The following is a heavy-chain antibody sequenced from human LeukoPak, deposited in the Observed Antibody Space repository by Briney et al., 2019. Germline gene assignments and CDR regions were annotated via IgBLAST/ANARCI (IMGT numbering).Heavy chain of an antibody. CDR2: ISGSGGST. D-gene: IGHD3-3*01. CDR1: GFTFSNYA. Sequence: GSLRLSCAASGFTFSNYAMSWVRQAPGKGLEWVSAISGSGGSTYYADSVKGRFTISRDNSKNTLYLQMNSLRAEDTAVYYCAKEYYDFWSGYPHDYWGQGTLVTVSS. V-gene: IGHV3-23*01. J-gene: IGHJ4*02. CDR3: AKEYYDFWSGYPHDY.